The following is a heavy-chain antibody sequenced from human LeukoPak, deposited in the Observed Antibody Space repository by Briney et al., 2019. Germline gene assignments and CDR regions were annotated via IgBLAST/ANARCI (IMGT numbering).Heavy chain of an antibody. D-gene: IGHD3-3*01. J-gene: IGHJ4*02. CDR1: GGSISSDY. CDR2: IYYRGST. Sequence: SETLSLTCTVSGGSISSDYWSWIRQPPGRGLEWIGYIYYRGSTNYNSSLKSRVTISLDTSKNQVSLELSSVTAADTAVYYCARGITISGVVSHFDYWGQGTLVTVSS. CDR3: ARGITISGVVSHFDY. V-gene: IGHV4-59*01.